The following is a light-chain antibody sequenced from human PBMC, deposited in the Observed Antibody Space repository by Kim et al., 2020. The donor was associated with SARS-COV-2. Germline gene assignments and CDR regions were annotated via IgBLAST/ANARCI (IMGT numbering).Light chain of an antibody. J-gene: IGKJ1*01. CDR2: GAS. Sequence: PGERVTLSCRASQSVRSSYLTWYQQKPGQAPRLLIYGASTRATGIPARFSGSGSGTDFTLTISSLQPEDFAVYYCQQDYNLPWTFGQGTKVEIK. V-gene: IGKV3D-7*01. CDR1: QSVRSSY. CDR3: QQDYNLPWT.